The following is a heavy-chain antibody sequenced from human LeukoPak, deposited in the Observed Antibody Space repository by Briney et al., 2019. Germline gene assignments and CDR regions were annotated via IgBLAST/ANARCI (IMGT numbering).Heavy chain of an antibody. CDR1: GFTFSSYS. J-gene: IGHJ4*02. V-gene: IGHV3-21*01. D-gene: IGHD3-10*01. CDR2: ISSSSSHI. Sequence: GGSLRLSCAASGFTFSSYSMNWVRQAPGKGLEWVSSISSSSSHIYYADSVKGRYTISRDNAKNSLYLQMNSLRTEDTAVYYCARDITLYVDYWGQGTLVTVSS. CDR3: ARDITLYVDY.